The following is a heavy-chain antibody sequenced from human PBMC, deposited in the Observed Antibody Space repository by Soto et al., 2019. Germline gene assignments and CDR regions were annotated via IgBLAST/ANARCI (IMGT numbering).Heavy chain of an antibody. J-gene: IGHJ3*02. CDR3: ARSDYGVNSPRARGAFDI. CDR2: ISAYNGNT. D-gene: IGHD4-17*01. Sequence: QVQLVQSGAEVKKPGASVKVSCKASGYTFTSYGISWVRQAPGQGREWMGWISAYNGNTNYAQKLQGRVTMTTDTSTSTAYMELRSLRSDDTAVYYWARSDYGVNSPRARGAFDIWGQGTMVTVSS. CDR1: GYTFTSYG. V-gene: IGHV1-18*01.